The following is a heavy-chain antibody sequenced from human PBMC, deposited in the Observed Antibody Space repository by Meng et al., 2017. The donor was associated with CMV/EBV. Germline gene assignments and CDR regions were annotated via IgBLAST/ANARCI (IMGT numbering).Heavy chain of an antibody. CDR2: INPDGGKT. D-gene: IGHD2-2*01. CDR1: GYTFTSYY. CDR3: ARDRYCSGNSCHHHSPYGMDV. V-gene: IGHV1-46*01. J-gene: IGHJ6*02. Sequence: ASAKVSCKASGYTFTSYYVHWVRQAPGQGREWMGLINPDGGKTTYAQKIQGRVAMTRDTSTSTVYMYLSSLRSEDTAVYYCARDRYCSGNSCHHHSPYGMDVWGQGTTVTVSS.